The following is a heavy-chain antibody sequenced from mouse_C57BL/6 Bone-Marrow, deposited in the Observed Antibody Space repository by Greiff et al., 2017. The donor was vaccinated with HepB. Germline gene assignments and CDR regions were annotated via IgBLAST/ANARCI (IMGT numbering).Heavy chain of an antibody. CDR1: GYSITSGYY. J-gene: IGHJ1*03. CDR3: AREGIVLLRRYFDV. V-gene: IGHV3-6*01. D-gene: IGHD1-1*01. Sequence: EVQLVESGPGLVKPSQSLSLTCSVTGYSITSGYYWNWIRQFPGNKLEWMGYISYDGSNNYNPSLKNRISITRDTSKNQFFLKLNSVTTEDTATYYCAREGIVLLRRYFDVWGTGTTVTVSS. CDR2: ISYDGSN.